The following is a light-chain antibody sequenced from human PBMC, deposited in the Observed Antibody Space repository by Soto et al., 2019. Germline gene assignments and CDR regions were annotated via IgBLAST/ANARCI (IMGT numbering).Light chain of an antibody. J-gene: IGLJ3*02. CDR2: TNN. V-gene: IGLV1-44*01. Sequence: LTQPPSASGTPGQRVTISCSGSVSNIGTNSVNWYQQFPGRAPKLLIYTNNQRPSGVPARFSGSKSGTSASLAISGLQSEDEADYHCASWDDSLNGPVFGGGTKVTVL. CDR3: ASWDDSLNGPV. CDR1: VSNIGTNS.